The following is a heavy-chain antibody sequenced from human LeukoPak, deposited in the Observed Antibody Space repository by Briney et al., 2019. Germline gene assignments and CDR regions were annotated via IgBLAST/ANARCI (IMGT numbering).Heavy chain of an antibody. CDR2: IYYSGST. J-gene: IGHJ6*02. Sequence: SETLSLTCTVSGGSISSYYWIWIRQPPGKGLEWIGYIYYSGSTNYNPSLKSRVTISVDTSKNQFSLKVNSVTAADTAVYYCARDAGHQLSRRNYYAMDVWGQGTTVTVSS. V-gene: IGHV4-59*12. CDR1: GGSISSYY. D-gene: IGHD2-2*01. CDR3: ARDAGHQLSRRNYYAMDV.